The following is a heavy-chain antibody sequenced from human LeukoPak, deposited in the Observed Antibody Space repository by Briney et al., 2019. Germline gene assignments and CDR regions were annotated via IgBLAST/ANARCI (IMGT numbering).Heavy chain of an antibody. CDR1: GFTFSSYG. V-gene: IGHV3-30*02. D-gene: IGHD6-19*01. J-gene: IGHJ4*02. CDR2: IRSDGSNK. Sequence: GGSLRLSCAASGFTFSSYGMHWVRQAPGKGLEWVAFIRSDGSNKYYADSVKGRFTISRDNSKNTLYLQMNSLRPEDTAVYYCAKDVYSSGWYLTTFDHWGQGTLVTVSS. CDR3: AKDVYSSGWYLTTFDH.